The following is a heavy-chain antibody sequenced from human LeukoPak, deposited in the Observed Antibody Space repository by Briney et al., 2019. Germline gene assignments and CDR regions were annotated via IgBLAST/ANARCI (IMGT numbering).Heavy chain of an antibody. J-gene: IGHJ4*02. CDR1: GFTFSSYW. D-gene: IGHD6-19*01. CDR3: ARAGYSSGWDY. V-gene: IGHV3-7*01. Sequence: GGSLRLSCAASGFTFSSYWMSWVRQAPGKGLEWVANIKQAGSEKYHVDSVKGRFTISRDNAENSLYLQMNSLRGEDTAVYFCARAGYSSGWDYWGQGTLVTVSS. CDR2: IKQAGSEK.